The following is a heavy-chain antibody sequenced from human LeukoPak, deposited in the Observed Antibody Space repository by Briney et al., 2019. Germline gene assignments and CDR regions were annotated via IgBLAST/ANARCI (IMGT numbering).Heavy chain of an antibody. CDR3: ARDLSFYYDSSGYYVGKLRRFNWFDP. Sequence: ASVKVSCKASGYTFTSYYMHWVRQAPGQGLEWMGIINPSGGSTSYAQKFQGRVTMTRDMSTSTVYMELSSLRSEDTAVYYCARDLSFYYDSSGYYVGKLRRFNWFDPWGQGTLVTVSS. CDR1: GYTFTSYY. D-gene: IGHD3-22*01. CDR2: INPSGGST. J-gene: IGHJ5*02. V-gene: IGHV1-46*01.